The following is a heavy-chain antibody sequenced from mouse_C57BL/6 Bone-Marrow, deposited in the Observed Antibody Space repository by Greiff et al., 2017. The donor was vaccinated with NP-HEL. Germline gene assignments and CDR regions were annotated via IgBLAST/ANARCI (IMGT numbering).Heavy chain of an antibody. V-gene: IGHV5-12*01. CDR1: GFTFSDYY. Sequence: EVKLVESGGGLVQPGGSLKLSCAASGFTFSDYYMYWVRQTPEKRLEWVAYISNGGGSTYYPDTVKGRFTISRDNAKNTLYLQMSRLKSEDTAMYYCARHGYYLYAMDYWGQGTSVTVSS. CDR2: ISNGGGST. J-gene: IGHJ4*01. D-gene: IGHD2-3*01. CDR3: ARHGYYLYAMDY.